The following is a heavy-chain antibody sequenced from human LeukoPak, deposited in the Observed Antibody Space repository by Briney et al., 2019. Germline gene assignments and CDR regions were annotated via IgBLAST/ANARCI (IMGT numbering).Heavy chain of an antibody. CDR3: ARATITMAVGVPADAFDI. V-gene: IGHV4-30-4*08. CDR1: GGSISSADYY. J-gene: IGHJ3*02. D-gene: IGHD3-22*01. CDR2: IYYSGNT. Sequence: SQTLSLTCTVSGGSISSADYYWSWIRQPPGKGLEWIGYIYYSGNTYYNPSLKSRVTISVDRSKNQFSLKQSSVTAADTAVYYCARATITMAVGVPADAFDIWGQGTMVTISS.